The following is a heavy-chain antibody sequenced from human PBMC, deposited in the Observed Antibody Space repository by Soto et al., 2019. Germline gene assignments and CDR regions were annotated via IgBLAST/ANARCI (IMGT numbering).Heavy chain of an antibody. J-gene: IGHJ4*02. Sequence: PGGSLRLSCAASGFTFSDYYMSWIRQAPGKGLEWVSYISSSSSYTNYADSVKGRFTISRDNAKNSLYLQMNSLRAEDTAVYYFARMTYSYGLYYWGQGTLVTVSS. V-gene: IGHV3-11*06. CDR2: ISSSSSYT. CDR1: GFTFSDYY. CDR3: ARMTYSYGLYY. D-gene: IGHD5-18*01.